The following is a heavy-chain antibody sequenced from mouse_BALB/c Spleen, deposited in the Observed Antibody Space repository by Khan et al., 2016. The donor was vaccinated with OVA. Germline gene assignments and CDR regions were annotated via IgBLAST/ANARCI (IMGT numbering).Heavy chain of an antibody. Sequence: VRLQQSGAELVRPGASVRLSCTASGFNIKDTYIHWVQQMPEQGLEWIGRIDPANGNTNYHPKFQGKATITADTSSNTAYLHLSSLTSEDTVVYYGTDSLLVYAVDYWGQGTSVTVSS. CDR1: GFNIKDTY. CDR2: IDPANGNT. D-gene: IGHD1-2*01. J-gene: IGHJ4*01. V-gene: IGHV14-3*02. CDR3: TDSLLVYAVDY.